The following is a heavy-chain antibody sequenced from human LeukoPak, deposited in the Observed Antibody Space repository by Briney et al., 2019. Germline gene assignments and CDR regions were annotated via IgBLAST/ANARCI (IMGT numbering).Heavy chain of an antibody. CDR3: ARDGYPSWDYYYYYMDV. CDR1: GFTFSSYE. J-gene: IGHJ6*03. V-gene: IGHV3-48*03. D-gene: IGHD6-13*01. Sequence: GGSLRLSCAASGFTFSSYEMNWVRQAPGKGLEWVSYISSSGSTIYYADSVKGRFTISRDNAKNSLYLQMNSLRAEDTAVYYCARDGYPSWDYYYYYMDVWGKGTTVTVSS. CDR2: ISSSGSTI.